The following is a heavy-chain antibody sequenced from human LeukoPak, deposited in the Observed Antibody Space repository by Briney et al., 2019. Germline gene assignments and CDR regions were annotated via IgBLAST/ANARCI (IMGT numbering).Heavy chain of an antibody. D-gene: IGHD3-3*01. CDR1: GYTLTELS. J-gene: IGHJ6*02. CDR2: FDPEDGET. CDR3: ATVPPRYYDFYYGMDV. Sequence: ASVNVSCKVSGYTLTELSMHWVRQAPGKGLEWMGGFDPEDGETIYAQKFQGRVTMTEDTSTDTAYMELSSLRSEDTAVYYCATVPPRYYDFYYGMDVWGQGTTVTVSS. V-gene: IGHV1-24*01.